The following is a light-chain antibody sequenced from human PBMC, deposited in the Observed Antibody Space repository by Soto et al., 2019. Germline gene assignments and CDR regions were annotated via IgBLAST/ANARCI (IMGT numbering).Light chain of an antibody. CDR1: QRVSSY. CDR3: QQRSSWPLIT. J-gene: IGKJ5*01. V-gene: IGKV3-11*01. Sequence: DIVLTQSPATLSLSPGARATLSCRASQRVSSYLAWYQQKPGQTPRLLIYDASNRATGIPARFSGSGSGTDFTLTISSLEPEDFAVYYCQQRSSWPLITFGQGTRLEI. CDR2: DAS.